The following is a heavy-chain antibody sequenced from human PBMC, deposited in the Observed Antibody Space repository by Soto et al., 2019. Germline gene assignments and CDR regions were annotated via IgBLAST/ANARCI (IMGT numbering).Heavy chain of an antibody. CDR2: TYYRSKWYN. Sequence: SQTLSLTCAISGDSVSTNSATWDCIRQSPSRGLEWLGRTYYRSKWYNDYAVSVKGRITINPDTSNNQFSLQLNSVTPDDTAVYYCARGLTGNFDYWGQGTLVTVSS. CDR1: GDSVSTNSAT. J-gene: IGHJ4*02. D-gene: IGHD7-27*01. CDR3: ARGLTGNFDY. V-gene: IGHV6-1*01.